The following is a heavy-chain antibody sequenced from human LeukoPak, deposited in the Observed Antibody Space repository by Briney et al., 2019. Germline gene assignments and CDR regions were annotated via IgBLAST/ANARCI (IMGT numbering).Heavy chain of an antibody. J-gene: IGHJ4*02. CDR3: ANRELRYFDWLLYFDY. D-gene: IGHD3-9*01. CDR2: ISGSGGST. CDR1: GFTFSSYA. V-gene: IGHV3-23*01. Sequence: GGSLRLSCAASGFTFSSYAMSWVRQAPGKGLEWVSAISGSGGSTYYADSVKGRFTISRDNSKNTLYLQMNSLRAEDTAVYYCANRELRYFDWLLYFDYWGQGTLVTVSS.